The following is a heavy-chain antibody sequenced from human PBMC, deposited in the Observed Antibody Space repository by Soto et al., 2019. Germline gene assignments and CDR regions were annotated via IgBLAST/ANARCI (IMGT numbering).Heavy chain of an antibody. CDR1: GYSIISGYY. Sequence: SETVSLTCAVSGYSIISGYYWGWIRQPPGKGLEWIGSIYHSGSTYYNPSLKSRVTISVDTSKNQFSLKLSSVTAADTAVYYCARDGFLEWLLYGEVSANWFDPWGQGTLVTVSS. J-gene: IGHJ5*02. D-gene: IGHD3-3*01. V-gene: IGHV4-38-2*02. CDR3: ARDGFLEWLLYGEVSANWFDP. CDR2: IYHSGST.